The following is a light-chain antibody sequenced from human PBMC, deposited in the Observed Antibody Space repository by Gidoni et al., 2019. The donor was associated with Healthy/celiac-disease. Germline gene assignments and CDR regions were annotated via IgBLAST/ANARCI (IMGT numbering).Light chain of an antibody. CDR2: GNS. CDR1: SSNIGAGYD. Sequence: SVLTQPPSVSVAPGQRVTISCTGSSSNIGAGYDVHWYQQLPGKAPKLLIYGNSNRPSGVPDRVSGSKSGTSASLAITGLQAEDEADYYCQSYDSSLSGSWVFGGGTKLTVL. V-gene: IGLV1-40*01. CDR3: QSYDSSLSGSWV. J-gene: IGLJ3*02.